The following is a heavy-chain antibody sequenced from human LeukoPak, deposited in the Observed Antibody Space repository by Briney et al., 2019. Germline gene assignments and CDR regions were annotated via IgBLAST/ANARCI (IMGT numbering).Heavy chain of an antibody. CDR3: ARDYGDLPARVPYFDY. CDR1: GFTFSSYS. CDR2: ISSSSSMI. D-gene: IGHD4-17*01. Sequence: GGSLRFSCAASGFTFSSYSMNWVRQAPGKGLEWVSYISSSSSMIYYADSVKGRFTISRDNAKNSLYLQMKSLRDEDTAIYYCARDYGDLPARVPYFDYWGQGTLVTVTS. J-gene: IGHJ4*02. V-gene: IGHV3-48*02.